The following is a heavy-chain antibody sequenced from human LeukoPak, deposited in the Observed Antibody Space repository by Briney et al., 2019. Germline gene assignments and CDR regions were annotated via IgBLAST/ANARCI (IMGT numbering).Heavy chain of an antibody. CDR2: IKQDGSEK. CDR1: GFTFSSYW. J-gene: IGHJ4*02. Sequence: QPGGSLRLSCAASGFTFSSYWMSWVRQAPGKGLEWVANIKQDGSEKYYVDSVKGRFTISRDNAKNSLYLQMNSLRAEDTAVYYCARNTYYYDSSGYWAYDYWGQGTLVTVSS. V-gene: IGHV3-7*01. CDR3: ARNTYYYDSSGYWAYDY. D-gene: IGHD3-22*01.